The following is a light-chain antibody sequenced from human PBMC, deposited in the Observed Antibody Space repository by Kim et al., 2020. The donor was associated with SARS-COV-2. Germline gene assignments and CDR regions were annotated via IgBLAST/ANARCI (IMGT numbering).Light chain of an antibody. CDR1: QSVSSK. CDR2: GAS. V-gene: IGKV3-15*01. Sequence: SVPQGKRATLSYRASQSVSSKLAWYQQRPGQAPRLLIYGASTRAPGIPARFSASGSVTEFTLGIGSLQPEDFAVYYCQQYNIWRTFGQGTKVEIK. CDR3: QQYNIWRT. J-gene: IGKJ1*01.